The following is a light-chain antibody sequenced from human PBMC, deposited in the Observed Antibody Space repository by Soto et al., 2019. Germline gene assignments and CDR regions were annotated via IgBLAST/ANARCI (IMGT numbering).Light chain of an antibody. V-gene: IGLV1-44*01. Sequence: QPVLTQPPSASGTPGQRVTISCSGSSSNVGGNSVNWYQQVPGTTPRLLMYKNDQRPSGVPDRFSGSKSGTSASLAISGLQSEDEADYYCAAWDNSLNPSYVFGTGTKLTVL. CDR1: SSNVGGNS. CDR3: AAWDNSLNPSYV. J-gene: IGLJ1*01. CDR2: KND.